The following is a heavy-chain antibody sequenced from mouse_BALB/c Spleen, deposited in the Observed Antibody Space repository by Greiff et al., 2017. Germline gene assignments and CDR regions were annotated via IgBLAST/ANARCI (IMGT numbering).Heavy chain of an antibody. Sequence: VQLQQSGPGLVAPSQSLSITCTVSGFSLTSYGVHWVRQPPGKGLEWLGVIWAGGSTNYNSALMSRLSISKDNSKSQVFLKMNSLQTDDTAMYYCARVGTTVVEGFAYWGQGTLVTVSA. V-gene: IGHV2-9*02. CDR3: ARVGTTVVEGFAY. J-gene: IGHJ3*01. CDR2: IWAGGST. D-gene: IGHD1-1*01. CDR1: GFSLTSYG.